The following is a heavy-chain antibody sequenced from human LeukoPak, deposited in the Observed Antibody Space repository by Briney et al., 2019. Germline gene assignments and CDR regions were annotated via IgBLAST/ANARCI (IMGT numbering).Heavy chain of an antibody. CDR2: IYHSGST. CDR3: ATYDSSGYSPWD. J-gene: IGHJ4*02. V-gene: IGHV4-4*02. Sequence: PSETLSLTCAVSGGSISSSNWWSWVRQPPGKGLEWIGEIYHSGSTNYNPSLKSRVTISVDKSKNQFSLKLSSVTAADTAVYYCATYDSSGYSPWDWGRGTLVTVSS. CDR1: GGSISSSNW. D-gene: IGHD3-22*01.